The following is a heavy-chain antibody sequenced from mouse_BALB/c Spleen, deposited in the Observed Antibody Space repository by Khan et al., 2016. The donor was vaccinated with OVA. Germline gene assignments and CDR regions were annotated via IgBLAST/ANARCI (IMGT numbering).Heavy chain of an antibody. CDR2: ISKSGST. CDR1: GYSITRDYA. Sequence: EVQLQESGPGLVKPSQSLSLTCTVTGYSITRDYAWNWIRQFPGNKLEWMGYISKSGSTSYNPSLKSRISITRDTSKNQFFLQLNSVTTEDTATYYCASELGRYYAMDYGGQGTSVTVSS. V-gene: IGHV3-2*02. CDR3: ASELGRYYAMDY. J-gene: IGHJ4*01. D-gene: IGHD4-1*01.